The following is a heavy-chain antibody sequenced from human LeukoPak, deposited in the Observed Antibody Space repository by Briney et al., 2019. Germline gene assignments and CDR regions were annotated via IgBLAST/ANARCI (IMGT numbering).Heavy chain of an antibody. CDR3: ARGRRDYDFWSGNYYFDY. Sequence: SETLSLTCTVSGGSISSYYWSWIRQPPGKGLEWIGYIYYSGSTNYNPSLKSRVTISVDTSKNQFSLKLSSVTAADTAVYYCARGRRDYDFWSGNYYFDYWGRGTLVTVSS. CDR1: GGSISSYY. CDR2: IYYSGST. D-gene: IGHD3-3*01. J-gene: IGHJ4*02. V-gene: IGHV4-59*01.